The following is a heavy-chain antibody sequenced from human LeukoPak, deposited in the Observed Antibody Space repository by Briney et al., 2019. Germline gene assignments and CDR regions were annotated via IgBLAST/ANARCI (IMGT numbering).Heavy chain of an antibody. CDR3: ARSGCTNGVCSVGAFDI. CDR1: GGTFSSYA. D-gene: IGHD2-8*01. Sequence: SVKVFCKASGGTFSSYAISWVRQAPGQGLEWMGGIIPIFGTANYAQKFQGRVTITADESTSTAYMELSSLRSEDTAVYYCARSGCTNGVCSVGAFDIWGQGTMVTVSS. CDR2: IIPIFGTA. J-gene: IGHJ3*02. V-gene: IGHV1-69*01.